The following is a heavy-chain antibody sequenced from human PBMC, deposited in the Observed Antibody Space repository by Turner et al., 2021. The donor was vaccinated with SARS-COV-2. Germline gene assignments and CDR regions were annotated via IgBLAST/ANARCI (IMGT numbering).Heavy chain of an antibody. CDR3: ARDHDGYNFDH. CDR1: GYSLTGYY. J-gene: IGHJ4*02. Sequence: QVQLVQSGAEVKKPGASVKVSCKASGYSLTGYYIHWVRQAPEQGLEWMGWINPSSGATFFARKFQCRVAMTRDTSISTAYMELSNLIYDDTAVYFCARDHDGYNFDHWGQGTLVTVSS. D-gene: IGHD5-12*01. V-gene: IGHV1-2*02. CDR2: INPSSGAT.